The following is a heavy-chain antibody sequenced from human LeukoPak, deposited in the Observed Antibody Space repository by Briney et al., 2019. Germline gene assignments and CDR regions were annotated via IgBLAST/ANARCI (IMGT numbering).Heavy chain of an antibody. CDR3: ARAPRARLYGSGRSYAYYFDY. J-gene: IGHJ4*02. Sequence: SETLSLTCAVYGGSFSGYYWSWIRQPPGKGPEWIGEINHSGSTNYNPSLKSRVTISVDTSKNQFSLKLSSVTAADTAVYYCARAPRARLYGSGRSYAYYFDYWGQGTLVTVSS. CDR1: GGSFSGYY. D-gene: IGHD3-10*01. CDR2: INHSGST. V-gene: IGHV4-34*01.